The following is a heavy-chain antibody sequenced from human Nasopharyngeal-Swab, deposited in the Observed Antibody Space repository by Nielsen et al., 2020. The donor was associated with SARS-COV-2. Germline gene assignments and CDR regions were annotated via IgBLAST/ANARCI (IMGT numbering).Heavy chain of an antibody. CDR2: INHSGST. CDR1: GWSFSGYY. J-gene: IGHJ5*02. V-gene: IGHV4-34*01. CDR3: AKDPLIGEGWFDP. D-gene: IGHD3-16*01. Sequence: ESLKISFAVYGWSFSGYYWSWIRQPPGKGLEWSGEINHSGSTNYIPSLKSRVTISVDTSKNQFSLKLSSVTAADTAVYYCAKDPLIGEGWFDPWGQGTLVTVSS.